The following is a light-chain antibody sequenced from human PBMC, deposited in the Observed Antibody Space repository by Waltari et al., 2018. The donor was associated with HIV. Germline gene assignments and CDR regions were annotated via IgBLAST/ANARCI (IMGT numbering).Light chain of an antibody. J-gene: IGLJ3*02. CDR2: GNS. CDR3: QSYDSSLSGSV. V-gene: IGLV1-40*01. Sequence: QSVLTQPPSVSGAPGQRVTISCTGSSSNIGAGYGVHWYQQLPGTAPKLLIYGNSIRPSGVPDRFSGSKSGTSASLAITGLQAEDEADYYCQSYDSSLSGSVFGGGTKLTVL. CDR1: SSNIGAGYG.